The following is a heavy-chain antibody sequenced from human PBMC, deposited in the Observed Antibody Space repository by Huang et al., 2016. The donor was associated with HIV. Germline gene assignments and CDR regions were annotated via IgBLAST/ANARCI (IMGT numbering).Heavy chain of an antibody. Sequence: QVQLVQSGPEVKKPGASVKVSCQTSGYIFSNYDINWVRQAPGQGLQWMGRPNPNRGKTAYGQNFQGRVTLTRSTSTGAAYMVLNSLTSQDTAVYYCARLTSGWYQDYWGQGTLVTVSS. CDR1: GYIFSNYD. CDR2: PNPNRGKT. D-gene: IGHD6-19*01. CDR3: ARLTSGWYQDY. J-gene: IGHJ4*02. V-gene: IGHV1-8*01.